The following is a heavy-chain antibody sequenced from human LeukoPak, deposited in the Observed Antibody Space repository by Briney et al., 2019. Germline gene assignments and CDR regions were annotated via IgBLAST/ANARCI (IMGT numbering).Heavy chain of an antibody. CDR2: ISAYNGNT. CDR1: GYTFTSYG. V-gene: IGHV1-18*01. J-gene: IGHJ4*02. CDR3: ARDSVLLWFGELLEGNFDY. Sequence: ASVKVSCKASGYTFTSYGISWVRQAPGQGLEWMGWISAYNGNTNYAQKLQGRVTMTTDTSTSTAYMELRSLRSDDTAVYHCARDSVLLWFGELLEGNFDYWGQGTLVTVSS. D-gene: IGHD3-10*01.